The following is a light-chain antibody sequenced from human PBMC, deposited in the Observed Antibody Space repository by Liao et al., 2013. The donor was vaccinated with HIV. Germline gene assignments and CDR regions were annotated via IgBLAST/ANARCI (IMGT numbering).Light chain of an antibody. CDR3: QAWDSSLVV. CDR2: YDS. J-gene: IGLJ2*01. V-gene: IGLV3-21*01. CDR1: NIGSKS. Sequence: SYELTQPPSVSVAPGETARLTCGGNNIGSKSVHWYQQKPGQAPVLVIYYDSDRPSGIPERFSGSNSGNTATLTISGTQAMDEADYYCQAWDSSLVVFGGGTKLTVL.